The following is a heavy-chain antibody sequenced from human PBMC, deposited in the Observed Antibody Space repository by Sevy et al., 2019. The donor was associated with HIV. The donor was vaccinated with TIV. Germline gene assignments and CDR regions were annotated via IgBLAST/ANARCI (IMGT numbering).Heavy chain of an antibody. CDR2: IWFDGRNK. D-gene: IGHD3-22*01. J-gene: IGHJ2*01. Sequence: GGSLRLSCAASAFTFSSYGMHWVRQAPGKGLEWVAVIWFDGRNKYYVDSVKGRFIISRDNSKNTLYLQMNNLRPEDTAVYYCAGELAGDYYDSDGYRYFDVWGRGILVTVSS. CDR1: AFTFSSYG. CDR3: AGELAGDYYDSDGYRYFDV. V-gene: IGHV3-33*01.